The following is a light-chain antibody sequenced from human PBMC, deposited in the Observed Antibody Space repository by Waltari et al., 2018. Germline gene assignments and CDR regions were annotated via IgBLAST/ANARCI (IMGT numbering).Light chain of an antibody. J-gene: IGKJ1*01. CDR1: QSVTRY. V-gene: IGKV1-5*01. Sequence: DIQMTQSPSTLSASVGDRVTITCRASQSVTRYLAWYQQKPGKAPKVLIWDVSSLERGVPSRFSGSGSGTEFTLTISSLQPDDFATYYCQQYDRYSAWTFGQGP. CDR3: QQYDRYSAWT. CDR2: DVS.